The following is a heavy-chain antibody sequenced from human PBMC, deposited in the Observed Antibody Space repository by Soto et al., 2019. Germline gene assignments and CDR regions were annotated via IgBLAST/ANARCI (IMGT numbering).Heavy chain of an antibody. J-gene: IGHJ4*02. CDR2: ISGSGGST. Sequence: LSLTCAASGFPFSSYAMSWVRQAPGKGLEWVSAISGSGGSTYYADSVKGRFTISRDNSKNTLYLQMNSLRAEDTAVYYCAKDLDYDFWSGYYPDYWGQGTLVTVSS. V-gene: IGHV3-23*01. CDR3: AKDLDYDFWSGYYPDY. CDR1: GFPFSSYA. D-gene: IGHD3-3*01.